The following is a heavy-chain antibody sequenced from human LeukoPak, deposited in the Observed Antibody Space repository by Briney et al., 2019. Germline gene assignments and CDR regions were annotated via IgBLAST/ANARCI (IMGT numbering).Heavy chain of an antibody. D-gene: IGHD2-2*01. CDR3: ARGQVVPAANGDFWSGFDY. J-gene: IGHJ4*02. CDR1: GGSISSGSYY. V-gene: IGHV4-61*02. Sequence: SETLSLTCTVSGGSISSGSYYWSWIRQPAGKGLEWIGRIYTSGSTNYNPSLKSRVTISVDTSKNQFSLKLSSVTAADTAVYYCARGQVVPAANGDFWSGFDYWGQGTLVTVSS. CDR2: IYTSGST.